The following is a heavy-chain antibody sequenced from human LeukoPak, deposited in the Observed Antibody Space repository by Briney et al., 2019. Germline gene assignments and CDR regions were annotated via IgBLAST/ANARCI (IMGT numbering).Heavy chain of an antibody. Sequence: SETLSLTCTVSGGSISSGSYYWSWFRQPAEKGLEWIGRIYTSGSTYYNPSLKSRVTISADTSKNQFSLNVSSVTAADTAVYYCARLEIAAAGNSWYFDLWGRGTLVTVSS. CDR2: IYTSGST. CDR1: GGSISSGSYY. CDR3: ARLEIAAAGNSWYFDL. D-gene: IGHD6-13*01. V-gene: IGHV4-61*02. J-gene: IGHJ2*01.